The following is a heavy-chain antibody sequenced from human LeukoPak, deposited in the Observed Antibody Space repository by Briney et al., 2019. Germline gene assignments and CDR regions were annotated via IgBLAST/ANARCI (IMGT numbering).Heavy chain of an antibody. D-gene: IGHD3-9*01. J-gene: IGHJ3*02. V-gene: IGHV1-24*01. CDR1: GYTLTELS. CDR3: ATNYDILTGYYGPAFDI. CDR2: FDPKDGET. Sequence: ASVKVSCKVSGYTLTELSMHWARQAPGKGLEWMGGFDPKDGETIYAQKFQGRVTMTEDTSTDTAYMELSSLRSEDTAVFYCATNYDILTGYYGPAFDIWGQGTMVTVSS.